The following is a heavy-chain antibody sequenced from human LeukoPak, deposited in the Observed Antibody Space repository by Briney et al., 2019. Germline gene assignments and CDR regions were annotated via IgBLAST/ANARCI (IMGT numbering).Heavy chain of an antibody. CDR1: GFTFSSYT. J-gene: IGHJ1*01. D-gene: IGHD3-22*01. CDR2: ISYDGSKK. V-gene: IGHV3-30*04. CDR3: ARELYYCDSSGHNFQH. Sequence: GGSLRLSCAASGFTFSSYTMHWVRQAPGKGLEWVAVISYDGSKKYYADSVKGRFTIYRDNSNNTLYLQMNSLRPEDTAVYYCARELYYCDSSGHNFQHWGQGTLVTVSS.